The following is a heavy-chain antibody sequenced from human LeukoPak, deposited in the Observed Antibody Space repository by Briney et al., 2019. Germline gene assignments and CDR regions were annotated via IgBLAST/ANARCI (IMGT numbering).Heavy chain of an antibody. CDR3: ASVGYYDFWSGYPNYYYYMDV. CDR2: IYYSGST. Sequence: SETLSLTCTVSGGSISSYYWRWIRQPPGKGLEWIGYIYYSGSTNYNPSLKSRVTISVDTSKNQFSLKLSSVTAADTAVYYCASVGYYDFWSGYPNYYYYMDVWGKGTTVTVSS. V-gene: IGHV4-59*01. D-gene: IGHD3-3*01. J-gene: IGHJ6*03. CDR1: GGSISSYY.